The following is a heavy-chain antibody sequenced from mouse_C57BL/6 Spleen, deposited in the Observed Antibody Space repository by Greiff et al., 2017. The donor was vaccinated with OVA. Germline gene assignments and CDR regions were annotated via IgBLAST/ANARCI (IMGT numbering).Heavy chain of an antibody. CDR2: ISYDGSN. D-gene: IGHD2-2*01. CDR1: GYSITSGYY. Sequence: ESGPGLVKPSQSLSLTCSVTGYSITSGYYWNWIRQFPGNKLEWMGYISYDGSNNYNPSLKNRISITRDTSKNQFFLKLNSVTTEDTATYYCARAGLSYYAMDYWGQGTSVTVSS. J-gene: IGHJ4*01. V-gene: IGHV3-6*01. CDR3: ARAGLSYYAMDY.